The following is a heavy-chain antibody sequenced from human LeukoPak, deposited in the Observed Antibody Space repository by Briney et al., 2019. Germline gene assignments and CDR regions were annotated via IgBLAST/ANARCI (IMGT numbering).Heavy chain of an antibody. CDR1: GGSISSGGYY. CDR3: ARGGGYCSSTSCYTGRPHDY. J-gene: IGHJ4*02. CDR2: IYHSGST. V-gene: IGHV4-30-2*01. Sequence: PSQTLSLTCTVSGGSISSGGYYWSWIRQPPGKGLEWIGYIYHSGSTYYNPSLKSRVTISVDRSKNQFSLKLSSVTAADTAVYYCARGGGYCSSTSCYTGRPHDYWGQGTLVTVSS. D-gene: IGHD2-2*02.